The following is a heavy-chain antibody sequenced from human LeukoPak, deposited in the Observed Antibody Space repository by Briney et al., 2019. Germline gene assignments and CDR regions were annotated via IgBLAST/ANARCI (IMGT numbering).Heavy chain of an antibody. Sequence: ASVKVSCKASGYTFTSYDINWVRQATGQGLEWMGWMNPNSGNTGCAQKFQGRVTMTRNTSISTAYMELSSLRSEDTAVYYCARKPSMVRGVYFDYWGQGTLVTVSS. CDR3: ARKPSMVRGVYFDY. D-gene: IGHD3-10*01. J-gene: IGHJ4*02. CDR1: GYTFTSYD. CDR2: MNPNSGNT. V-gene: IGHV1-8*01.